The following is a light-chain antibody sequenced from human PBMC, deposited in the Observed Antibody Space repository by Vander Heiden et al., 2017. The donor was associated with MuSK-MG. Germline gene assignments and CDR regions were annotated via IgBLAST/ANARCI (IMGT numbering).Light chain of an antibody. Sequence: EIVLTQSPGTLSLSPGERATLSCRASQSVSSSYLAWYQQKPGQAPRLLIYGASSRATGIPDRFSRTGSGTDFTLTISRLDPEDFAVYYCQQDGSSPLTFGAGTKVEIK. J-gene: IGKJ4*01. CDR2: GAS. CDR3: QQDGSSPLT. V-gene: IGKV3-20*01. CDR1: QSVSSSY.